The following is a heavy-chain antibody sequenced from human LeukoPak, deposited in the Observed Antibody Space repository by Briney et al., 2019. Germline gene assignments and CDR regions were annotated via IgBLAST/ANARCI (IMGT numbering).Heavy chain of an antibody. CDR1: GFIFSGYA. Sequence: PSGTLRLSCAGSGFIFSGYALHWLRQAPGKGLEWVAGISFDGSSSYYADSVKGRFTSPRNNSTSTLHLQMNRLRPEDMAVYYCAKDRGIAARKFLDYWGQGTLVTVSS. CDR3: AKDRGIAARKFLDY. CDR2: ISFDGSSS. D-gene: IGHD6-6*01. J-gene: IGHJ4*02. V-gene: IGHV3-30-3*01.